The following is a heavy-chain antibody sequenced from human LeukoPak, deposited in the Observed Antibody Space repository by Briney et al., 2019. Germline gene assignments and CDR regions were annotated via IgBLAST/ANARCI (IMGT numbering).Heavy chain of an antibody. V-gene: IGHV4-59*08. J-gene: IGHJ6*02. CDR2: SYYSGST. CDR3: ARSCGAGSCNHFYYGMDV. CDR1: NGSISSCY. Sequence: SETLSLTCTVSNGSISSCYWSWVRQPPGQGLEWVGFSYYSGSTNYNPSLNSRVPLSVDPSKNQYSLKLTSVTAADAAMSYCARSCGAGSCNHFYYGMDVWGQGTTVTVSS. D-gene: IGHD2-15*01.